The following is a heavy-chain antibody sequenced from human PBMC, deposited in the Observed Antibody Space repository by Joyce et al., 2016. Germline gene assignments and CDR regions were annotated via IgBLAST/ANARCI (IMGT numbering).Heavy chain of an antibody. J-gene: IGHJ5*02. Sequence: QVQLVQSGTEVKKPGSSVQVSCKASGGAFGSYTITWRRQAPGQGPEWMGGITPIIGTVKYAQKFQGRVKITADESTNTAYVELSRLRSEDTAVYYCARSHDWYAAWGQGSLVTVSS. CDR1: GGAFGSYT. D-gene: IGHD3-9*01. CDR2: ITPIIGTV. V-gene: IGHV1-69*12. CDR3: ARSHDWYAA.